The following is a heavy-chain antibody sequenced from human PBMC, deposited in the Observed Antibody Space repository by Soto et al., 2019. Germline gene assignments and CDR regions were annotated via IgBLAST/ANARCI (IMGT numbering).Heavy chain of an antibody. V-gene: IGHV4-31*03. CDR1: GGSISSGGYY. Sequence: QVQLQESGPGLVKPSQTLSLTCTVSGGSISSGGYYWSWIRQHQGKGLEWIGYIYYSGSTYYNPSLKSRVTISVDTSKNQFSLKLSSVTAADTAVYYGARATPNYYDSSGYYGGAFDIWGQGTMVTVSS. CDR3: ARATPNYYDSSGYYGGAFDI. CDR2: IYYSGST. D-gene: IGHD3-22*01. J-gene: IGHJ3*02.